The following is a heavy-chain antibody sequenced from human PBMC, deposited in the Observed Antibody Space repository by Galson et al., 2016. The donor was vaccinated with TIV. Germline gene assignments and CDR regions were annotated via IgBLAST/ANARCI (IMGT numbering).Heavy chain of an antibody. V-gene: IGHV1-2*02. Sequence: SVKVSCKASGYSFTDYYIHWVRQAPGQGPEWMGWINPSSTGTNYAQKFQGRVTMTRDTSISTAYMELTSLMSDDTAVYYCARELSPVGSYQRGSCDFWGQGTLVTVAS. CDR1: GYSFTDYY. J-gene: IGHJ4*02. CDR3: ARELSPVGSYQRGSCDF. CDR2: INPSSTGT. D-gene: IGHD1-26*01.